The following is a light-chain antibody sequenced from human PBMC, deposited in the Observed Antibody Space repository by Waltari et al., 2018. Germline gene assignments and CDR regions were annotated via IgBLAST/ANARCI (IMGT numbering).Light chain of an antibody. Sequence: DVQITQSPSTLSASVGDTVTITCRASQSIMSWLAWYQQKAGKAPKVLISKASTLESGVPSRFSGSESGTEFTLTISNLQPDDSATYYCQQYNTYYTFGQGTIVEIK. CDR2: KAS. CDR3: QQYNTYYT. J-gene: IGKJ2*01. V-gene: IGKV1-5*03. CDR1: QSIMSW.